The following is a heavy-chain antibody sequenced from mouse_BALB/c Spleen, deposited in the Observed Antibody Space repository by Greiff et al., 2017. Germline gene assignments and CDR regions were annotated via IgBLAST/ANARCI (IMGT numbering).Heavy chain of an antibody. J-gene: IGHJ4*01. CDR1: GYSFTSYW. D-gene: IGHD1-1*01. Sequence: VKLVESGPQLVRPGASVKISCKASGYSFTSYWMHWVKQRPGQGLEWIGMIDPSDSETRLNQKFKDKATLTVDKSSSTAYMQLSSPTSEDSAVYYCARSDYGSSYAYAMDYWGQGTSVTVSS. V-gene: IGHV1S126*01. CDR3: ARSDYGSSYAYAMDY. CDR2: IDPSDSET.